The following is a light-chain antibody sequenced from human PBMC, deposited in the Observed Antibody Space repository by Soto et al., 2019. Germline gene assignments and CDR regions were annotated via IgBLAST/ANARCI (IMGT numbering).Light chain of an antibody. Sequence: QSVLTQPPSASATPGQRVTIYCSGSSSNIGSNTVNWYQHLPGTPPKLVIYYNDQRPSGVPDRFSGSRSGTSASLAISGLQSEDEADYYCATWDDSLSGWVFGGGTKLTVL. J-gene: IGLJ3*02. CDR3: ATWDDSLSGWV. CDR1: SSNIGSNT. V-gene: IGLV1-44*01. CDR2: YND.